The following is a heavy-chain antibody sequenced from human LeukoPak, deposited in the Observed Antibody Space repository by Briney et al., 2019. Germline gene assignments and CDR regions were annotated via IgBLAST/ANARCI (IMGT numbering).Heavy chain of an antibody. D-gene: IGHD3-22*01. CDR3: ARIHRDYYDSSGYFDY. CDR2: INTNTGNP. CDR1: GYTFTSYA. J-gene: IGHJ4*02. V-gene: IGHV7-4-1*02. Sequence: ASVKVSCKAAGYTFTSYAMNWVRQAPGQGLEWMGWINTNTGNPTYAQGFTGRFVFSLDTSVSTAYLQISSLKAEDTAVYYCARIHRDYYDSSGYFDYWGQGTLVTVSS.